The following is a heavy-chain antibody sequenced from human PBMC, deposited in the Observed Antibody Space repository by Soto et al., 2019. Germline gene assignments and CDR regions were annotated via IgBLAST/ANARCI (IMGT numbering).Heavy chain of an antibody. J-gene: IGHJ3*02. CDR1: GSSISSGDYY. V-gene: IGHV4-30-4*01. D-gene: IGHD2-15*01. CDR2: IYYSGST. Sequence: SEMLSLTCTVSGSSISSGDYYWSWIRQPPGKGLEWIGYIYYSGSTYYNPSLKSRVTISVDTSKNQFSLKLSSVTAADTAVYYCAREEGGYDRVCSGGSCYSSKVDAFDIWGQGTMVTVSS. CDR3: AREEGGYDRVCSGGSCYSSKVDAFDI.